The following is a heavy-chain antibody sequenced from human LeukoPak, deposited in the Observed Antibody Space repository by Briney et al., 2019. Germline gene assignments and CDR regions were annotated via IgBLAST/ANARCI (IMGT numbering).Heavy chain of an antibody. CDR1: GFTFSSYW. V-gene: IGHV3-74*01. Sequence: GGSLRLSCAASGFTFSSYWMHWVRQAPGKGLVWFSRINSDGSSTSYADSVKGRFTISRDNAKNTLYLQMNSLRAEDTAVYYCARVIRGSGSEAFDIWGQGTMVTVSS. D-gene: IGHD3-10*01. CDR2: INSDGSST. CDR3: ARVIRGSGSEAFDI. J-gene: IGHJ3*02.